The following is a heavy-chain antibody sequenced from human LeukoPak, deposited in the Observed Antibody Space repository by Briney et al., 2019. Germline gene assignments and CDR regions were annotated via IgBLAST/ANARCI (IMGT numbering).Heavy chain of an antibody. V-gene: IGHV3-23*01. CDR3: AKGEEVAARGYFDY. D-gene: IGHD6-6*01. CDR2: ISGSGGST. CDR1: GFTFSSYA. Sequence: GGSLRLSCAASGFTFSSYAMSWVRQVPGKGLEWVSAISGSGGSTYYADSVKGRFTISRDNSKNTLYLQMNSLRAEDTAVYYCAKGEEVAARGYFDYWGREPWSPSPQ. J-gene: IGHJ4*02.